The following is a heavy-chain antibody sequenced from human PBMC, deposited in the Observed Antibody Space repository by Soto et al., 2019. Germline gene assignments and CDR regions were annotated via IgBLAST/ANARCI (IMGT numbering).Heavy chain of an antibody. CDR3: ARGVKYGAYSRWFDP. Sequence: QVQLVQSGAEVKKPGASVKVSCKASGNTFTSYDINWVRQATGQGLEYLGWMNPNSGNTAYVQKFQGRVTMTWDTSITTAYMELSSLRSEDTAEYFCARGVKYGAYSRWFDPWGQGTLVTVSS. J-gene: IGHJ5*02. CDR1: GNTFTSYD. D-gene: IGHD4-17*01. V-gene: IGHV1-8*01. CDR2: MNPNSGNT.